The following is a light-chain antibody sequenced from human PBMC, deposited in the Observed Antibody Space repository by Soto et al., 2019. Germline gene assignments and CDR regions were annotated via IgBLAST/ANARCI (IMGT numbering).Light chain of an antibody. CDR3: QQYNDWPLT. J-gene: IGKJ4*01. V-gene: IGKV3-15*01. CDR1: QSVSRD. CDR2: NTF. Sequence: EIVMTQSPATLSMFRGERATLSCRASQSVSRDLGWYQQKPGQAPRLLIHNTFTRATGVPARFSGSGSGTEFTLTISSLQSEDSAVYYCQQYNDWPLTFGGGTKVDIK.